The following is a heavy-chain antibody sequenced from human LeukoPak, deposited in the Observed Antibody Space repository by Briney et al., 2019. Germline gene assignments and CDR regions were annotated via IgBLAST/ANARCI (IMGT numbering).Heavy chain of an antibody. Sequence: PSETLSLTCTVSGGSISSYYWSWIRQPPGKGLEWIGYIYYSGSTNYNPSLKSRVTISVDTSKNQFSLKLSSVTAADTAVYYCARAEYGDYVVGCDYWGQGTLVTVSS. D-gene: IGHD4-17*01. J-gene: IGHJ4*02. V-gene: IGHV4-59*01. CDR1: GGSISSYY. CDR2: IYYSGST. CDR3: ARAEYGDYVVGCDY.